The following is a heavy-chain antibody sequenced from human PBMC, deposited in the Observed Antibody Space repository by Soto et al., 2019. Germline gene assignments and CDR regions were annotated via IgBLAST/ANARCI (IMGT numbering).Heavy chain of an antibody. CDR1: GFTFSSYA. J-gene: IGHJ5*02. Sequence: PGGSLRLSCAASGFTFSSYAMSWVRQAPGKGLEWVSAISGSGGSTYYADSVKGRFTISRDNSKNTLYLQMNSLRAEDTAVYYCAKDPNLWFGELLPWFDPWRQRTLVTVSS. CDR2: ISGSGGST. CDR3: AKDPNLWFGELLPWFDP. V-gene: IGHV3-23*01. D-gene: IGHD3-10*01.